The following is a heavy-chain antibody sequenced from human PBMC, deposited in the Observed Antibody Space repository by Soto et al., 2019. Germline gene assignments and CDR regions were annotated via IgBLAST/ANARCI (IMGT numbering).Heavy chain of an antibody. J-gene: IGHJ5*02. D-gene: IGHD2-2*01. V-gene: IGHV1-46*01. CDR2: INPSGGST. CDR1: GYTFTSYY. Sequence: ASVKVSCKASGYTFTSYYMHWVRQAPGQGLEWMGIINPSGGSTSYAQRFQGRLRLTRDTSTSTVYMELRSLRFDDTAVYYCARGDIVLVPASEGNWFDPWGQGTLVTVSS. CDR3: ARGDIVLVPASEGNWFDP.